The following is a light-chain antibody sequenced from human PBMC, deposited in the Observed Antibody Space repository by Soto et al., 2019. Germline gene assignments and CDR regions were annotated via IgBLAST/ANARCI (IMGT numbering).Light chain of an antibody. CDR3: QQFGSSPPMYT. CDR2: GAS. CDR1: QSVTSNY. V-gene: IGKV3-20*01. Sequence: ETVLTQSPGTLSLSPGERATFSCMASQSVTSNYLAWYQQKPGQAPRLLIYGASSRATGIPDRFSGSGSGTDFTLTINRLEPEDFAVYYCQQFGSSPPMYTFGQGTKLEIK. J-gene: IGKJ2*01.